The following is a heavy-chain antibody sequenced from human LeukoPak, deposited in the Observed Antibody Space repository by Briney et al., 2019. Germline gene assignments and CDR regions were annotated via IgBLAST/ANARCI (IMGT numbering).Heavy chain of an antibody. CDR1: GGTFSSYA. CDR3: TRVFGDIVATIGNNWFDP. D-gene: IGHD5-12*01. Sequence: ASVKVSCKASGGTFSSYAISWERQAPGQGLEWMGRIIPILGIANYAQKFQGRVTITADKSTSTAYMELSSLRSEDTAVYYCTRVFGDIVATIGNNWFDPWGQGTLVTVSS. J-gene: IGHJ5*02. V-gene: IGHV1-69*04. CDR2: IIPILGIA.